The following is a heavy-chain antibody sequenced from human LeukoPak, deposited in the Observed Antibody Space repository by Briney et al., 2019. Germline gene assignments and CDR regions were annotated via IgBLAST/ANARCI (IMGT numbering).Heavy chain of an antibody. D-gene: IGHD3-16*02. CDR3: ARALGDYVWGSYRTAEYFQH. CDR1: GFTFSSYS. J-gene: IGHJ1*01. V-gene: IGHV3-21*01. CDR2: ISSSSSYI. Sequence: GGSLRLSCAASGFTFSSYSMNWVRQAPGKGLEWVSSISSSSSYIYYADSVKGRFTISRDNAKNSLYLQTNSLRAEDTAVYYCARALGDYVWGSYRTAEYFQHWGQGTLVTVSS.